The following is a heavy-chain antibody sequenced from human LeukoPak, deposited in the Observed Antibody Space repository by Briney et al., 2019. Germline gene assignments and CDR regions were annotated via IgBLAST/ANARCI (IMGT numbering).Heavy chain of an antibody. Sequence: GGFLRLSCAASAFSPSAYNMNWVRQAPGKGLEWVSSISYTGTYIYYADSVKGRFTISRDNSKNTLYLQMNSLRAEDTAVYYCAKPLYYDSSGYYPFDYWGQGTLVTVSS. CDR2: ISYTGTYI. CDR3: AKPLYYDSSGYYPFDY. D-gene: IGHD3-22*01. V-gene: IGHV3-21*04. J-gene: IGHJ4*02. CDR1: AFSPSAYN.